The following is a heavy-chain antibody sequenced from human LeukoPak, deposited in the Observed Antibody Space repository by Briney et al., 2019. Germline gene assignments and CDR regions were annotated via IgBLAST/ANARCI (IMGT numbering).Heavy chain of an antibody. D-gene: IGHD3-3*01. V-gene: IGHV4-4*07. CDR2: IYTSGSS. CDR3: ARDGGGVVSYFDK. J-gene: IGHJ4*02. Sequence: PSETLSLTCSVSGGSISSNYWSWIRQPAGKGLEWIGHIYTSGSSSYNPSLESRVTMSVDTSKNQFSLKMSSVTAADTAVYYCARDGGGVVSYFDKWGQGTLVTVSS. CDR1: GGSISSNY.